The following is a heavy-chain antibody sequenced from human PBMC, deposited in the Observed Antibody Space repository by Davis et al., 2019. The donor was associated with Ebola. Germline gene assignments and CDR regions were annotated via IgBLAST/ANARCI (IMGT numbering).Heavy chain of an antibody. D-gene: IGHD6-13*01. CDR1: GGTFSSYA. J-gene: IGHJ6*02. CDR3: AIAIAAAVDYYYYGMDV. Sequence: SVKVSCKASGGTFSSYAISWVRQAPGQGLEWMGGIIPIFGTANYAQKFQGRVTITADKSTSTAYMELSSLRSEDTAVYYCAIAIAAAVDYYYYGMDVWGQGTTVTVSS. V-gene: IGHV1-69*06. CDR2: IIPIFGTA.